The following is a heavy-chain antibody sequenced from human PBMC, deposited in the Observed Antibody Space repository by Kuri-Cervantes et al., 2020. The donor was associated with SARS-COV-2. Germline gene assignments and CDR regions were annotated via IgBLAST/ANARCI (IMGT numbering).Heavy chain of an antibody. J-gene: IGHJ6*02. CDR3: ARARVRGVITTYYYYGVDV. D-gene: IGHD3-10*01. Sequence: ASVKVSCKASGYTFTGYYIHWVRQAPGQGLECMGWINPNSGGTNYAQKFQGWVTMTRDTSINTAYMELSRLRSDDTAVYYCARARVRGVITTYYYYGVDVWGQGTTVTVSS. V-gene: IGHV1-2*04. CDR2: INPNSGGT. CDR1: GYTFTGYY.